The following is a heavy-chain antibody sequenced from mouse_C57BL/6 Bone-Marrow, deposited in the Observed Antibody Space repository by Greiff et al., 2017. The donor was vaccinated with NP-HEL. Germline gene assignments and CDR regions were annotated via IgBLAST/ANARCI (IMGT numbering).Heavy chain of an antibody. V-gene: IGHV3-6*01. Sequence: DVKLQESGPGLVKPSQSLSLTCSVTGYSFTSGYFWYWIRRFPGNQLEWVGSISYDGSNIYSPSLKNRISLTRDTSKNQFFLKLNSVTAEDTATYYCAIAYGNYLDYGGQGTTLTVSS. J-gene: IGHJ2*01. CDR3: AIAYGNYLDY. CDR2: ISYDGSN. D-gene: IGHD2-10*02. CDR1: GYSFTSGYF.